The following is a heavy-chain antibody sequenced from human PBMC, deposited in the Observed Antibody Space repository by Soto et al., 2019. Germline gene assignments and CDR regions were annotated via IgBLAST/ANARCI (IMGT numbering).Heavy chain of an antibody. CDR2: IYYSGST. CDR1: GGSISSGGYY. V-gene: IGHV4-31*03. Sequence: QVQLQESGPGLVKPSQTLSLTCTVSGGSISSGGYYWSWIRQHPGKGLEWIGYIYYSGSTYYNPSFKSRFTIPVDTSRNQFPRKLSSVPAADTAVYYWARVSAGHCHYSMDVWGQGTTVTVSS. J-gene: IGHJ6*02. CDR3: ARVSAGHCHYSMDV. D-gene: IGHD2-21*02.